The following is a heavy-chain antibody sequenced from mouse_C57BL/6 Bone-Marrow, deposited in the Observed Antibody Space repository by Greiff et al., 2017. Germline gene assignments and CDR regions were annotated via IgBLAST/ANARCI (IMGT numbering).Heavy chain of an antibody. Sequence: VQLQQSGAELVRPGASVKLSCTASGFNIKDDYMHWVKQRPEQGLEWIGRIDPANGNTKYAPKFQGKATITADTSSNTAYLQLSSLTSEDTAIYYCARSGGSRLYYYARDYWGQGTSVTVSS. CDR1: GFNIKDDY. D-gene: IGHD1-1*01. J-gene: IGHJ4*01. V-gene: IGHV14-3*01. CDR3: ARSGGSRLYYYARDY. CDR2: IDPANGNT.